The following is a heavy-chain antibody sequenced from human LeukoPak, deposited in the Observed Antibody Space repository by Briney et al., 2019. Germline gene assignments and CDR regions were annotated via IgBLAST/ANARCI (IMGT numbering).Heavy chain of an antibody. CDR3: ARGRYDYVWGNDAFDI. D-gene: IGHD3-16*01. V-gene: IGHV3-48*01. J-gene: IGHJ3*02. CDR1: GFTFSSYS. CDR2: ISSSSSTI. Sequence: GGSLRLSCAASGFTFSSYSMNWVRQAPGKGLEWVSYISSSSSTIYYADSVKGRFTISRDNAKNSLYLQMNSLRAEDTAVYYCARGRYDYVWGNDAFDIWGQGTMVTVSS.